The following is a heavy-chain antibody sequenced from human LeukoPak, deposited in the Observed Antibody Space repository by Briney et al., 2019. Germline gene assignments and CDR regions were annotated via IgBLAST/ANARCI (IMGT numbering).Heavy chain of an antibody. Sequence: ASVKVSCKASGGTFSSYAISWVRQAPGQGLEWMGRIILIFGTANYAQKFQGRVTITTDESTSTAYMELSSLRFEDTAVYYCARDLRSYYYDSCGYYYFEGFFDYWGQGTLVTVSS. CDR3: ARDLRSYYYDSCGYYYFEGFFDY. CDR1: GGTFSSYA. D-gene: IGHD3-22*01. V-gene: IGHV1-69*05. J-gene: IGHJ4*02. CDR2: IILIFGTA.